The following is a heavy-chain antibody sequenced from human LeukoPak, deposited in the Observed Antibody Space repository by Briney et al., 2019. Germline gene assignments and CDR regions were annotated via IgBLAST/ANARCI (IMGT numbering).Heavy chain of an antibody. CDR2: IYTSGSI. J-gene: IGHJ3*02. D-gene: IGHD3-3*01. CDR3: ARDLRHYDFWSGYYTDAFDI. V-gene: IGHV4-61*02. CDR1: GGSISSVNYY. Sequence: SQTLSLTCTVSGGSISSVNYYWSWIRQPAGKGLEWIGRIYTSGSINYNPSLKGRVTISVDTSKNQFSLKLTSVTAADTAVYYCARDLRHYDFWSGYYTDAFDIWGQGTMVTVSP.